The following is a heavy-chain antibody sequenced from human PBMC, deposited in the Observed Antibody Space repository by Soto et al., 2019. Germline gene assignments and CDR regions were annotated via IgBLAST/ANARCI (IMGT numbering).Heavy chain of an antibody. Sequence: GGSLRLSCGASKFAFISHEMNWVRQAPGKGLEWVSYISGSGGTINYADSVKGRFTISRDNAKNSLYLQMNSLRVEDTAVYYCAKQSRYYYYGVDVWGQGTTVTVSS. V-gene: IGHV3-48*03. D-gene: IGHD4-4*01. J-gene: IGHJ6*02. CDR2: ISGSGGTI. CDR3: AKQSRYYYYGVDV. CDR1: KFAFISHE.